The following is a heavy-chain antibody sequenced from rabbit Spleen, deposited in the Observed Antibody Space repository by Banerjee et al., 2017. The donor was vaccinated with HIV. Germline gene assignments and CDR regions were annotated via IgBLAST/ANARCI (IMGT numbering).Heavy chain of an antibody. J-gene: IGHJ6*01. D-gene: IGHD8-1*01. CDR1: GFSFGDRDV. CDR2: INTYTAKG. Sequence: QEQLVESGGGLVQPEGSLTLTCKASGFSFGDRDVMCWVRQAPGKGLQWIACINTYTAKGVYATWAKGRFTISRTSSTTVTLQMTSLTAADTATYFCARDSGSSFSSYGMDLWGQGTLVTVS. V-gene: IGHV1S45*01. CDR3: ARDSGSSFSSYGMDL.